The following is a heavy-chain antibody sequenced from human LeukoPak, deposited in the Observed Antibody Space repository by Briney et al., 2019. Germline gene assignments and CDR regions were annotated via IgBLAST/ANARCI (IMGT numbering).Heavy chain of an antibody. Sequence: ASVKVSCKASGGAFSDYALNWVRQAPGQGLEWMGWINPNSGGTNYAQKFQGRVTMTRDTSISTAYMELSRLRSDDTAVYYCARDDCGGDCYHFDYWGQGTLVTVSS. D-gene: IGHD2-21*02. CDR1: GGAFSDYA. CDR2: INPNSGGT. CDR3: ARDDCGGDCYHFDY. V-gene: IGHV1-2*02. J-gene: IGHJ4*02.